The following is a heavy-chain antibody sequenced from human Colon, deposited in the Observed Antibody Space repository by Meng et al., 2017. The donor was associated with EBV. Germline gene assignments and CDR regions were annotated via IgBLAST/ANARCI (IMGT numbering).Heavy chain of an antibody. CDR3: ARGKQDAWELLAY. CDR2: IDDSGST. CDR1: GVTIRSNIR. V-gene: IGHV4-4*02. J-gene: IGHJ4*02. D-gene: IGHD1-26*01. Sequence: QLQLQDPGPGLGKPSGTLSLPCGVSGVTIRSNIRWTWVRQPPGKGLEWIGDIDDSGSTNYNPSLNSRISISLDKSKNHFSLKVNSVTAADTAVYYCARGKQDAWELLAYWGQGALVTVSS.